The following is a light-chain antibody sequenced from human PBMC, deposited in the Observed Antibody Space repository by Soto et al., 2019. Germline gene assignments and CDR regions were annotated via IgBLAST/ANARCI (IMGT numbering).Light chain of an antibody. CDR3: QSYDSGLSRYV. CDR2: GNS. V-gene: IGLV1-40*01. J-gene: IGLJ1*01. CDR1: SSNIGAGYD. Sequence: SVLPRPPSARAVPGQRVTSSCTGCSSNIGAGYDVHWFRQLPGTAPNLLIFGNSNRPLGVPDRFSGSKSETSASLATTGLQAEDEADYYCQSYDSGLSRYVFGAGTKVTVL.